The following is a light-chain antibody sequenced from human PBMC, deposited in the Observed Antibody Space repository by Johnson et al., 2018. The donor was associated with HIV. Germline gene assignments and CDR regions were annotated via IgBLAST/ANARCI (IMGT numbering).Light chain of an antibody. V-gene: IGLV1-51*02. CDR3: GTWDTSLSARGV. Sequence: QSVLTQPPSVSAAPGQKVTISCSGSSSNIGNNYVSWYQQLPGTAPKLLIYENNKRPSGIPDRFSGSKSGTSATLGITGLQTGDEADYYCGTWDTSLSARGVFGTWTKVTVL. CDR2: ENN. CDR1: SSNIGNNY. J-gene: IGLJ1*01.